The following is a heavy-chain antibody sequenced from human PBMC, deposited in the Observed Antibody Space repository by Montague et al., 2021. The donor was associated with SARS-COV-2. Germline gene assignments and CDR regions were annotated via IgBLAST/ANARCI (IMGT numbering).Heavy chain of an antibody. CDR3: ARLRDGVVPAPILGVGPYYTCDGMDM. CDR2: INHGGST. V-gene: IGHV4-34*01. Sequence: SETLSLTCAVHGTSFSGYYWNWIRQPPGKGLEWIGEINHGGSTKSSPSLKSRLTISADTSKNQFSLKLTSVAAADTAVYYCARLRDGVVPAPILGVGPYYTCDGMDMWGRGTTVTVSS. D-gene: IGHD2-2*02. J-gene: IGHJ6*01. CDR1: GTSFSGYY.